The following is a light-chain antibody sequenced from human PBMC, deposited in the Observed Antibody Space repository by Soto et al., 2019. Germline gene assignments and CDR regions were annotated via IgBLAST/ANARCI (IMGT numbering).Light chain of an antibody. CDR3: QQYNSYPVT. V-gene: IGKV1-5*03. J-gene: IGKJ4*01. CDR2: KAS. Sequence: DIQMTQSPSSLCASVGDRVTITCRASQSISSYLNWYQQKPGKAPKLLIYKASTLKSGVPSRFSGSGSGTEFTLTISSLQPDDCATYYCQQYNSYPVTFGGGTKV. CDR1: QSISSY.